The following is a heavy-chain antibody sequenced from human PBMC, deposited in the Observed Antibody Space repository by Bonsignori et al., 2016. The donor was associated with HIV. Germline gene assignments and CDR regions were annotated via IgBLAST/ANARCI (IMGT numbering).Heavy chain of an antibody. D-gene: IGHD6-19*01. J-gene: IGHJ5*02. Sequence: WVRQAPGQGLEWMGWISAYNGNTNYAQKLQGRVTMTTDTSTSTAYMELRSLRSDDTAVYYCARDRARYSSGRGWFDPSGPGNPGHRLL. V-gene: IGHV1-18*01. CDR2: ISAYNGNT. CDR3: ARDRARYSSGRGWFDP.